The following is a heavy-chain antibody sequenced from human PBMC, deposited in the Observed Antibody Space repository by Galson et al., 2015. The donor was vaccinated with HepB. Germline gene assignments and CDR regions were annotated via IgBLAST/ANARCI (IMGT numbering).Heavy chain of an antibody. Sequence: SLRLSCAASGFTFSSYAMHWVRQAPGKGLEWVAVISYDGSNKYYADSVKGRFTISRDNAKNSLYLQMNSLRAEDTAVYYCGSVTTSPYGMDVWGQGTTVTVSS. CDR1: GFTFSSYA. D-gene: IGHD4-11*01. CDR3: GSVTTSPYGMDV. CDR2: ISYDGSNK. J-gene: IGHJ6*02. V-gene: IGHV3-30*04.